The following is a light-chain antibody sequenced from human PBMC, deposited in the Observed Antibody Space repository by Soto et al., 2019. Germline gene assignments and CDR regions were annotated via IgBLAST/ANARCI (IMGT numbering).Light chain of an antibody. V-gene: IGKV1-9*01. CDR3: QQYNHWPRT. J-gene: IGKJ1*01. Sequence: IQLTQSPSSLSASVGDSATITCRASQAINSYLAWYQQRPGKAPKLLIYATSTLQSGVPSRFSGSGSGTDFTLTISSLQPEDFATYYCQQYNHWPRTFGQGTKVEVK. CDR2: ATS. CDR1: QAINSY.